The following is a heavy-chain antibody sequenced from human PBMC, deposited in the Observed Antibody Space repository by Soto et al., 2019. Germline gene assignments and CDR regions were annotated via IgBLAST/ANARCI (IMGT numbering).Heavy chain of an antibody. CDR2: ISYDGSNK. V-gene: IGHV3-30-3*01. CDR1: GFTFSSYA. CDR3: ARDRQYSSSWLDY. D-gene: IGHD6-13*01. J-gene: IGHJ4*02. Sequence: PGGSLRLSCAASGFTFSSYAMHWVRQAPGKGLEWVAVISYDGSNKYYADSVKGRFTISRGNSKNTLYLQMNSLRAEDTAVYYCARDRQYSSSWLDYWGQGTLVTVSS.